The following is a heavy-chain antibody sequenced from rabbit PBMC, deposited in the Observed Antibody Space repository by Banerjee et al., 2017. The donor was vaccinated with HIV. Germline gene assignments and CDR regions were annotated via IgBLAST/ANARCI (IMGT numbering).Heavy chain of an antibody. CDR3: ARGGIATYAYTQTRLYL. J-gene: IGHJ3*01. D-gene: IGHD6-1*01. Sequence: QEQLEESGGDLVKPEGSLTLTCTASGFSFSSSYWICWVRQAPGKGLEWIGCINAANGNTYYASWAKGRFTISKTSSTAVTLQMTSLTAADTATYFCARGGIATYAYTQTRLYLWGPGTLVTVS. V-gene: IGHV1S45*01. CDR1: GFSFSSSYW. CDR2: INAANGNT.